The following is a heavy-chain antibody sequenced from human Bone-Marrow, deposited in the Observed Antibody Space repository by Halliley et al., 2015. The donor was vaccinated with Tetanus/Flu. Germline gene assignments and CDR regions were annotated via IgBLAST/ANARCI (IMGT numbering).Heavy chain of an antibody. D-gene: IGHD4-17*01. CDR3: ASVYGDYGLGDF. Sequence: SLRLSCAASGFIFSIHHMDWVRQAPGKGLEWVGLSRKKANSYTTEYAASVKGRLTISRDDSENSLYLQMNSLKAEDTAVYYCASVYGDYGLGDFWGQGTLVTVSS. V-gene: IGHV3-72*01. CDR1: GFIFSIHH. J-gene: IGHJ4*02. CDR2: SRKKANSYTT.